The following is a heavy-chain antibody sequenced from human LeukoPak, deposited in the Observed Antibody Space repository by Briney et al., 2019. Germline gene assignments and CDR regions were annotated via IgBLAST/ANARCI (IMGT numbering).Heavy chain of an antibody. D-gene: IGHD2-15*01. J-gene: IGHJ4*02. V-gene: IGHV3-23*01. Sequence: GGSLRLSCAASGFTFSGSGMSWVRQAPGKGLEWISSSGDSDGSTYYADSLKGRFTISRDNSKSTLYLQMNNLRAEDTAVYYCAKGGCRGTCNPLAYWGQGALVTVSP. CDR3: AKGGCRGTCNPLAY. CDR1: GFTFSGSG. CDR2: SGDSDGST.